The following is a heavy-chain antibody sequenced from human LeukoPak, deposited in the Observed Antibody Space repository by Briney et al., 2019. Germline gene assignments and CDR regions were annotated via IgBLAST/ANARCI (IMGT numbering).Heavy chain of an antibody. CDR1: GYTFTSYD. CDR2: MNPNSGNT. CDR3: AREYSSSSDIDY. Sequence: ASVKVSCKASGYTFTSYDINWVRQATGQGLEWMGWMNPNSGNTGHAQKFQGRVTMTRNTSISTAYMELSSLRSEDTAVYYCAREYSSSSDIDYWGQGTLVTVSS. J-gene: IGHJ4*02. D-gene: IGHD6-6*01. V-gene: IGHV1-8*01.